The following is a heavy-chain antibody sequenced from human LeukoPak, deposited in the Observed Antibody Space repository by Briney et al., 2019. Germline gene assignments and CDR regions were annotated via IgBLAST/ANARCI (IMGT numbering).Heavy chain of an antibody. Sequence: SETLSLTCTVSGGSISSYYWSWIRQPPGKGLEWIGYIYYSGSTNYNPPLKSRVTISVDTSKNQFSLKLSSVTAADTAVYYCAGCRYRYSSSWSNWFDPWGQGTLVTVSS. V-gene: IGHV4-59*01. J-gene: IGHJ5*02. CDR3: AGCRYRYSSSWSNWFDP. CDR1: GGSISSYY. CDR2: IYYSGST. D-gene: IGHD6-13*01.